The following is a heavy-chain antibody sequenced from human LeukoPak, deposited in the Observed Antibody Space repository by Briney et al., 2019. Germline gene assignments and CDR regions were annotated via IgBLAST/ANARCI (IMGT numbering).Heavy chain of an antibody. J-gene: IGHJ4*02. CDR1: GGTFSSYA. Sequence: ASVKVSCKASGGTFSSYAISWVRQAPGQGLEWMGGIIPIFGTANYAQKFQGRVTITTDESTSTAYMELSSLRSEDTAVYYCARGFFEGVGGYDEGDYWGQGTLVTVSS. D-gene: IGHD5-12*01. V-gene: IGHV1-69*05. CDR2: IIPIFGTA. CDR3: ARGFFEGVGGYDEGDY.